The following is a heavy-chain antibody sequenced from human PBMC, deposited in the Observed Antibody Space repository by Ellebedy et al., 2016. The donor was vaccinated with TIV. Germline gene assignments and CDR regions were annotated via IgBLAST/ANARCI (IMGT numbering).Heavy chain of an antibody. D-gene: IGHD3-3*01. J-gene: IGHJ6*02. Sequence: SETLSLTCAVSGASISSSYWSWIRQTPGKDLEWIGYISNTGRTNYNPSLKSRVTISVDTSKNQFSLKLSSVTAADTAVYYCARGLLYYDFWSGYYKGAGDYYYAMDVWGQGTTVTVSS. V-gene: IGHV4-59*01. CDR1: GASISSSY. CDR2: ISNTGRT. CDR3: ARGLLYYDFWSGYYKGAGDYYYAMDV.